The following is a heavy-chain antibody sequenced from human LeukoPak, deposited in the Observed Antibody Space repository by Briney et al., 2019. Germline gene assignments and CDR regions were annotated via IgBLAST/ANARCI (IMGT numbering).Heavy chain of an antibody. CDR2: IKQDGSEK. CDR1: GYTFSSYW. CDR3: AREGRTYYDFWSGYSYAFDI. D-gene: IGHD3-3*01. J-gene: IGHJ3*02. V-gene: IGHV3-7*01. Sequence: GGSLRLSCAASGYTFSSYWMSWVRQAPGKGLEWVANIKQDGSEKYYVDSVKGRFTISRDNAKNSLYLQMNSLRAEDTAVYYCAREGRTYYDFWSGYSYAFDIWGQGTMVTVSS.